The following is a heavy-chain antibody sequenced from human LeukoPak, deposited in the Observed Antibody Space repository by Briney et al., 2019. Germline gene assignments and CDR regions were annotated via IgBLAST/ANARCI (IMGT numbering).Heavy chain of an antibody. D-gene: IGHD1-26*01. V-gene: IGHV3-48*03. J-gene: IGHJ4*02. CDR3: AREFSGSNYGFPFDY. CDR2: ISSSGSTI. CDR1: GFTFSSYE. Sequence: QAGGSLRLSCAASGFTFSSYEMNWVRQAPGKGLEWVSYISSSGSTIYYADSVKGRFTISRDNAKNSLYLQMNSLRAEDTAVYYCAREFSGSNYGFPFDYWGQGTLVTVSS.